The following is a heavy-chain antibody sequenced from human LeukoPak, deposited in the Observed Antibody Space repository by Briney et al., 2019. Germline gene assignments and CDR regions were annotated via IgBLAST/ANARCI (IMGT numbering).Heavy chain of an antibody. CDR3: ASIRVPGYSSGWSTDY. Sequence: ASVQVSCLPSRYSLTEHYMQRVRQAPAHGLEWTGLINPNSCGTNYAQKFQRKDTMTKDTSISTAYMEVSRLRSDDTAVYYCASIRVPGYSSGWSTDYWGQGPLVTVSS. CDR2: INPNSCGT. CDR1: RYSLTEHY. V-gene: IGHV1-2*02. D-gene: IGHD6-19*01. J-gene: IGHJ4*02.